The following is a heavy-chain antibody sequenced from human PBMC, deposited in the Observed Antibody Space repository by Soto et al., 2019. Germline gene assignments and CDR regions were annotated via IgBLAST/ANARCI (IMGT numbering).Heavy chain of an antibody. Sequence: ASVKVSCKASGYTCTSYGINLLLQAPVRGLEWMGCINPGNGNTKYSQQFQGRVIIDRDTSASTAYMELSSLRSEDTVVYYCARGGYFDSSNYLAYWGLGTLVTVSS. D-gene: IGHD3-22*01. CDR1: GYTCTSYG. V-gene: IGHV1-3*01. CDR3: ARGGYFDSSNYLAY. J-gene: IGHJ4*02. CDR2: INPGNGNT.